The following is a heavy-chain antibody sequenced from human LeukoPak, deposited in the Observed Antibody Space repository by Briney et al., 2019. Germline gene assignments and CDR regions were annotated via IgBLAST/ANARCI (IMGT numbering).Heavy chain of an antibody. J-gene: IGHJ4*02. V-gene: IGHV1-46*01. CDR1: GYTFTSYY. D-gene: IGHD5-18*01. CDR2: INPSGGST. CDR3: ARDLGGYSYGSQNEFDY. Sequence: GASVKVSCKASGYTFTSYYMHWVRQAPGQGLEWMGIINPSGGSTSYAQKFQGRVTMTRDMSTSTVYMELSSLRSEDTAVYYCARDLGGYSYGSQNEFDYWGQGTLVTVSS.